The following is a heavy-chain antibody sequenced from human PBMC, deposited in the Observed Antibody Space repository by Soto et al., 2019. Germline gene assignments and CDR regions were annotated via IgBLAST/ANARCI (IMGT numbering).Heavy chain of an antibody. CDR1: GFAFSSHG. CDR3: ARDDVYDDNGLDS. Sequence: QVQLVESGGGVVQPGRSLRLSCAASGFAFSSHGMHWVRQAPGKGLEWVAVTVYDGSEKYYADSVKGRFTVSRDNSKNTLYLEMNSLRAEHTAVYYCARDDVYDDNGLDSWGQGALVTVSS. CDR2: TVYDGSEK. J-gene: IGHJ4*02. V-gene: IGHV3-33*01. D-gene: IGHD4-17*01.